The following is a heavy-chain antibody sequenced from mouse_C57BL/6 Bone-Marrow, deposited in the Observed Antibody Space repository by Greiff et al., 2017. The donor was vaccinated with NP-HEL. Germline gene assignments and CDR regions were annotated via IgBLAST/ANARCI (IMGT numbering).Heavy chain of an antibody. CDR2: IYPRSGNT. D-gene: IGHD1-1*01. CDR3: ARLGVSSYRFAY. J-gene: IGHJ3*01. CDR1: GYTFTSYG. Sequence: VQLQQSGAELARPGASVKLSCKASGYTFTSYGISWVKQRTGQGLEWIGEIYPRSGNTYYKEKFKGKATLTADISSSTAYMELRSLTSEDSAVYFCARLGVSSYRFAYWGQGTLVTVSA. V-gene: IGHV1-81*01.